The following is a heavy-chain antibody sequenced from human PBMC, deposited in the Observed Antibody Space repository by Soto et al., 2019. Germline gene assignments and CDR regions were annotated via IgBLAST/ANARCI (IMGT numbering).Heavy chain of an antibody. D-gene: IGHD2-2*02. CDR3: AKSPNFYCSSPNCYKYYFDH. Sequence: QEQLVESGGGVVQPGKSLRLSCAASGFTFNTYGMHWVRQAPGKGLEWVAVISYDGSEKYYVDSVKDRFTISKDNSKNTLYLQMNSLRPEDTAVYYCAKSPNFYCSSPNCYKYYFDHWGQGTRVTVSS. CDR2: ISYDGSEK. V-gene: IGHV3-30*18. J-gene: IGHJ4*02. CDR1: GFTFNTYG.